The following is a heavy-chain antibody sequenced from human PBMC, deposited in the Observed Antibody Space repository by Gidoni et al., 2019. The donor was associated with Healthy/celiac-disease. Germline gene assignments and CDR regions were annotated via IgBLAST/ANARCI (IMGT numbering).Heavy chain of an antibody. CDR1: GFTVSSNY. CDR3: ARGLLRPGDYDSSGYFDY. J-gene: IGHJ4*02. Sequence: EVQLVESGGGLIQPGGSLRLSCAASGFTVSSNYMSWVRQAPGKGLEWVSVIYTGGSTYYADSVKGRFTISRDNSKNTLYLQMNSLRAEDTAVYYCARGLLRPGDYDSSGYFDYWGQGTLVTVSS. D-gene: IGHD3-22*01. CDR2: IYTGGST. V-gene: IGHV3-53*01.